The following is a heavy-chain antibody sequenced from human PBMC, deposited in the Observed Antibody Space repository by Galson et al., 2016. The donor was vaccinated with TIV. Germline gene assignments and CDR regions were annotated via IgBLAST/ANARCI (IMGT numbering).Heavy chain of an antibody. Sequence: SLRLSCAASGLSVNINYMTWVRQAPGKGLEWVSLISDGGKTSYPGSVRGRFTISRDNSKNTLYLQMNSLRVEDTAVYYCARDRIVDAYYYHYYYGMDVWGQGTAVTVSS. CDR2: ISDGGKT. J-gene: IGHJ6*02. V-gene: IGHV3-66*02. CDR3: ARDRIVDAYYYHYYYGMDV. D-gene: IGHD1-26*01. CDR1: GLSVNINY.